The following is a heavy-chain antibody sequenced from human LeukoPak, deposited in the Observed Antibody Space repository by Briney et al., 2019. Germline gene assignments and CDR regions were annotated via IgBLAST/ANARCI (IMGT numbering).Heavy chain of an antibody. D-gene: IGHD6-19*01. V-gene: IGHV3-23*01. CDR3: AKETTGYSSGWYDY. CDR1: GFTFSSYA. J-gene: IGHJ4*02. CDR2: ISGSGGST. Sequence: GGSLRLSCAASGFTFSSYAMSWVRQAPGKGLEWVSAISGSGGSTYYADSVKGRFTISRDNFKNTLYLQMNSLRTEDTAVYYCAKETTGYSSGWYDYWGQGTLVTVSS.